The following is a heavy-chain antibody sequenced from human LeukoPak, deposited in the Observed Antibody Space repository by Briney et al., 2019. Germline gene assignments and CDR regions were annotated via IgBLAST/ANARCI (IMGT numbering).Heavy chain of an antibody. CDR2: IDPSDSYT. D-gene: IGHD6-13*01. V-gene: IGHV5-10-1*01. J-gene: IGHJ4*02. CDR1: GHSFSSYW. Sequence: GESLKISCKGSGHSFSSYWITWVRQMPGKGLEWMGRIDPSDSYTNYSPSFQGRVTISADKSISTAYLQWSSLKASDTAVYYCARHVPYTSSWYFDYWGQGTLVTVSS. CDR3: ARHVPYTSSWYFDY.